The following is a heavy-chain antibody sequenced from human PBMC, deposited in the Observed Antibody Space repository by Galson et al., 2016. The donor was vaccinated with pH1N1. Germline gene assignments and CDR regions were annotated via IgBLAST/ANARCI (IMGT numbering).Heavy chain of an antibody. CDR2: IYPDDSDP. V-gene: IGHV5-51*01. Sequence: QSGAEVKKPGESLKISCKGSGYNFNKYWIGWVRQMPGKGLEWMGIIYPDDSDPRFSRSFQGRVPISADTSISAAHLQWNSLEASDTAMYYCARHVRGSYPHMDFWGEGTLVTVSS. CDR3: ARHVRGSYPHMDF. CDR1: GYNFNKYW. J-gene: IGHJ4*02. D-gene: IGHD3-10*02.